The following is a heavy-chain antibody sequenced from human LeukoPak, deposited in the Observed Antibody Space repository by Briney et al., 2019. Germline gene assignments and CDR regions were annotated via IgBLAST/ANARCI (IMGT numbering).Heavy chain of an antibody. Sequence: GKSLRLSCAASGLTVSGYAMHWVRQAPGKGLEWVAIISHDGNKKDYADSMKGRFTISRDSSKNTVYLEMNSLRGDDTALYYCARDLIRGGSGSCLNYWGQGTLVTVSS. D-gene: IGHD3-10*01. J-gene: IGHJ4*02. V-gene: IGHV3-30*04. CDR3: ARDLIRGGSGSCLNY. CDR2: ISHDGNKK. CDR1: GLTVSGYA.